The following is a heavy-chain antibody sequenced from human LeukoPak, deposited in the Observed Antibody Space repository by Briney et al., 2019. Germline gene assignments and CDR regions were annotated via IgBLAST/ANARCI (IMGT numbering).Heavy chain of an antibody. Sequence: SETLSLTCTVSGGSISSSSYYWGWIRQPPGKGLEWIGSIYYSGSTYYNPSLKSRVTISLDTSKSQSSLKLSSVTATDTAVYYCARQAAGIDYWGQGTLVTVSS. CDR1: GGSISSSSYY. D-gene: IGHD6-13*01. CDR2: IYYSGST. CDR3: ARQAAGIDY. J-gene: IGHJ4*02. V-gene: IGHV4-39*01.